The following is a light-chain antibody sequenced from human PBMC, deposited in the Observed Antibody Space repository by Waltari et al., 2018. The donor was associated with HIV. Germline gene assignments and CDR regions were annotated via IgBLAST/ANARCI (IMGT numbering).Light chain of an antibody. J-gene: IGKJ1*01. CDR1: QDIGFH. Sequence: IQMTQSPPSFPASKAASVILYCRASQDIGFHVHWYQFRPGEAPRLLIAAASNLQYGVPARFTGGGCGRQFSLTIDGPQCDDFAQYFCLQTYSLPFTFGQGTRVEVK. V-gene: IGKV1-39*01. CDR2: AAS. CDR3: LQTYSLPFT.